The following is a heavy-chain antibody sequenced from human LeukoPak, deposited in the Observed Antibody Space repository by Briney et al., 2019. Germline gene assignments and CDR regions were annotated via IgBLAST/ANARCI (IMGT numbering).Heavy chain of an antibody. V-gene: IGHV1-2*02. Sequence: ASVKVSCKASGYTFTGYYMHWVRQAPGQGLEWMGWINPNSGGTNYAQKFQGRVTMTRDTSISTAYMELSRLRSDDTVVYYCARVRSREGSVLGLLYDYWGQGTLVTVSS. D-gene: IGHD4-11*01. CDR3: ARVRSREGSVLGLLYDY. CDR1: GYTFTGYY. J-gene: IGHJ4*02. CDR2: INPNSGGT.